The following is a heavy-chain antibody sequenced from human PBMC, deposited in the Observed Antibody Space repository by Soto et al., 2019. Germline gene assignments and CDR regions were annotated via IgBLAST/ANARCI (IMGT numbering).Heavy chain of an antibody. V-gene: IGHV4-30-4*01. D-gene: IGHD4-4*01. CDR2: IYNNWSA. J-gene: IGHJ4*02. CDR1: GGSISSSDFY. Sequence: SETLFLTCTVSGGSISSSDFYWSWIRQPPGKGLEWLGYIYNNWSAYYNPSLKSRVTISADTSKNQFSLKLSSVTAADTAVYYCAGNVDYWGQGTLVTVS. CDR3: AGNVDY.